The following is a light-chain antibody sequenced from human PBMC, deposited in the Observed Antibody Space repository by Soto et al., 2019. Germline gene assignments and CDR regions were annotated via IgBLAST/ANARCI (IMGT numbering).Light chain of an antibody. CDR2: GAS. CDR1: QSVRNN. CDR3: QQYNKWPS. Sequence: EIVMTQSPATLSVSPGERATLSCRASQSVRNNLAWYQQTPGQAPRLLIYGASSRATDIPAGFSGSGSGTEFTLTISSLQSEDFAVYYCQQYNKWPSFGQGTKLEIK. V-gene: IGKV3-15*01. J-gene: IGKJ2*01.